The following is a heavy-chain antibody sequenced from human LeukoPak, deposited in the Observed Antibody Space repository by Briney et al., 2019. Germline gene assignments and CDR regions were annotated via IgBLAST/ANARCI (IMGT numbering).Heavy chain of an antibody. CDR3: ARDLSYDSSGYYRNDAFDI. CDR2: ISAYNGNT. Sequence: GASVKDSCKASGYTFTSYGISWVRQAPGQGLEWMGWISAYNGNTNYAQKLQGRVTMTTDTSTSTAYMELRSLRSDDTAVYYCARDLSYDSSGYYRNDAFDIWGQGTMVTVSS. V-gene: IGHV1-18*01. CDR1: GYTFTSYG. J-gene: IGHJ3*02. D-gene: IGHD3-22*01.